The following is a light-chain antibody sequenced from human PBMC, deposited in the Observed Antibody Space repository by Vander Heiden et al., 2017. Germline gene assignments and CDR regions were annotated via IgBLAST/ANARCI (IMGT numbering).Light chain of an antibody. J-gene: IGLJ1*01. CDR3: SSYTSSSTYV. Sequence: QSALTQHASVSGSPGQTITITCQGTSSDVGGYNYVSWYQQHPGKAPKLMIYDVSNRPSGVSNRFSGSKSGNTASLTISGLQAEDEADYYCSSYTSSSTYVFGTGTKVTVL. CDR1: SSDVGGYNY. V-gene: IGLV2-14*01. CDR2: DVS.